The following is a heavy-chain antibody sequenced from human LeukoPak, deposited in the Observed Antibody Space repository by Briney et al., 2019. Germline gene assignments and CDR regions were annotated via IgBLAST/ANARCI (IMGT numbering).Heavy chain of an antibody. J-gene: IGHJ4*02. Sequence: PGGSLRPSCAVSGFPFSIYEMNWVRQAPGKGLEWVSNIGSSGTTRYYADSVKGRFSISRDNAKNSLYLQMNSLRVEDTGVYYCALLAVASDFDYSGQGALVTVSS. D-gene: IGHD6-19*01. V-gene: IGHV3-48*03. CDR3: ALLAVASDFDY. CDR2: IGSSGTTR. CDR1: GFPFSIYE.